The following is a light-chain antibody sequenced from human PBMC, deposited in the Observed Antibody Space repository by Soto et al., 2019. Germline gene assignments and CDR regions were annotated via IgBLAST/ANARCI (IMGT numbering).Light chain of an antibody. CDR1: QSVSSN. V-gene: IGKV3-15*01. J-gene: IGKJ4*01. CDR3: QQYNNWPPLA. CDR2: GAS. Sequence: EIVMTQSPATLSVSAGERATLSCRASQSVSSNLAWYQQKPGQAPRLLIYGASTRATGIPARFSGSASGTEFTLTISSLQSEDFAVYSCQQYNNWPPLAFGGGTKVDIK.